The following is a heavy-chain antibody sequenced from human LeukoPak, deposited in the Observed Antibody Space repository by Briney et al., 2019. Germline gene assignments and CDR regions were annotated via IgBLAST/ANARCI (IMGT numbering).Heavy chain of an antibody. CDR3: ARLQYSYGLMGECYFDY. D-gene: IGHD5-18*01. J-gene: IGHJ4*02. CDR2: IYYSGST. V-gene: IGHV4-39*01. CDR1: GGSISSSSYY. Sequence: PSETLSLTCTVSGGSISSSSYYWGWISQTPGKGLEWIRSIYYSGSTYYNPSLKSRVTISVDTSKNQFSLKLSSVTAEDRAVYCCARLQYSYGLMGECYFDYWGQGTLVTVSP.